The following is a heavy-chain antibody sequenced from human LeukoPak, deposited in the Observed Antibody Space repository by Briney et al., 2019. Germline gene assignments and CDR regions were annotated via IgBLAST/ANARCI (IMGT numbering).Heavy chain of an antibody. CDR3: VSGGTANYDFWSGYPDY. CDR2: ISGSGGST. D-gene: IGHD3-3*01. J-gene: IGHJ4*02. V-gene: IGHV3-23*01. CDR1: GFTFSSYA. Sequence: GGSLRLSCAASGFTFSSYAMSWVRQAPGKGLEWVSAISGSGGSTYYADSVKGRFTISRDNSKNTLYLQMNSLRAEDTAVYYCVSGGTANYDFWSGYPDYWGQGTPVTVSS.